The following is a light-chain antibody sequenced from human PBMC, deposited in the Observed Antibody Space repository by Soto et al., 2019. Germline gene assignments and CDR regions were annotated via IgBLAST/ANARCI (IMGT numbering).Light chain of an antibody. CDR3: QSEQT. V-gene: IGKV3-15*01. Sequence: EIVMMQSPATLSVSPGERATLSCRASQSVSSNLAWYQQKPGQAPRLLIYGASTSATGIPARFSGSGSGTEFTLTISSLQSEDFAVYYCQSEQTFGQGTKVEIK. CDR1: QSVSSN. CDR2: GAS. J-gene: IGKJ1*01.